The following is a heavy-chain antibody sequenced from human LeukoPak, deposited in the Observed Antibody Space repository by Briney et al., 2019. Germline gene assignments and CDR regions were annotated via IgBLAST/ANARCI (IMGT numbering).Heavy chain of an antibody. CDR2: TYHRSTWYD. Sequence: SQTLSLTCAISGDSVSSNNAAWNWIRQSPSRGLERLGRTYHRSTWYDDYVVSVRSRLTITPDISKNQVSLQLNSVTPEDTAVYYCTREVAGTGGFDYWGQGITVTVSS. D-gene: IGHD6-13*01. CDR3: TREVAGTGGFDY. CDR1: GDSVSSNNAA. V-gene: IGHV6-1*01. J-gene: IGHJ4*02.